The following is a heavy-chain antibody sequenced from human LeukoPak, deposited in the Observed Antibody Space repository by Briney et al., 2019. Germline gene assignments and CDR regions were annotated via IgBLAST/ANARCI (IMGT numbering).Heavy chain of an antibody. Sequence: PSETLSLTCPVSGGSVSRYYWSWSRQPPGKGLEWIGYIYYSGSTNYNPSLKSRVTISVDTSKNQFSLKLSSVTAADTAVYYCARHRGRIYFDYWGQGTLVTVSS. J-gene: IGHJ4*02. V-gene: IGHV4-59*08. CDR2: IYYSGST. CDR3: ARHRGRIYFDY. D-gene: IGHD2/OR15-2a*01. CDR1: GGSVSRYY.